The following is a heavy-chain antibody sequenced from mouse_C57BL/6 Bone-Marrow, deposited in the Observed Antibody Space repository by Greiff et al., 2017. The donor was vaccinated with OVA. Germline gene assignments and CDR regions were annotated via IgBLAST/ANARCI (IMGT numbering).Heavy chain of an antibody. J-gene: IGHJ2*01. Sequence: VKLMESGGDLVKPGGSLKLSCAASGFTFSSYGMSWVRQTPDNRLEWVATISSGGSYTYYPDSVKGRFTISRDNAKNTLYLQMSSLKSEDTAMYYCARHYYGSSYYWGQGTTLTVSS. CDR3: ARHYYGSSYY. D-gene: IGHD1-1*01. CDR2: ISSGGSYT. V-gene: IGHV5-6*01. CDR1: GFTFSSYG.